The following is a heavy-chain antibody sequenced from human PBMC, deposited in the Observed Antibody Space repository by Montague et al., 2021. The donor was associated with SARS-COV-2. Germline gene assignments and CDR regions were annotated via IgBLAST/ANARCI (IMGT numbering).Heavy chain of an antibody. D-gene: IGHD2-15*01. CDR1: GGSFSGYY. V-gene: IGHV4-34*01. CDR2: TNDSGRT. J-gene: IGHJ6*02. CDR3: ARGYCSGSGCYYYYGMDV. Sequence: SETLSLTCAVYGGSFSGYYWSWIRQPPGRGLEWIGETNDSGRTNYNPSLKGRVTISVDTSKNQFSLRLSSVTAAEMAVYYCARGYCSGSGCYYYYGMDVWGQGTTVTVSS.